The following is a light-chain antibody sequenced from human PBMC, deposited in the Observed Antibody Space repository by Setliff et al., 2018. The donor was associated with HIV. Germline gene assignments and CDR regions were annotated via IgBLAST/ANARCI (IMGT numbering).Light chain of an antibody. CDR2: RNN. CDR1: SSNIGSNY. CDR3: AAWDDSLSGPGV. J-gene: IGLJ2*01. Sequence: QSVLTQPPSASGTPGQRVTISCSGSSSNIGSNYVYWYQQLPGTAPKLLIYRNNQRPSGVPDRFSGSKSGTSASLAIRGLRSEDEADYYCAAWDDSLSGPGVFGGGTQLTV. V-gene: IGLV1-47*01.